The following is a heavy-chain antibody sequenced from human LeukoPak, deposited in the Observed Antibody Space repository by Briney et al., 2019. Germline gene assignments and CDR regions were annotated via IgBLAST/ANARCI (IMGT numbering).Heavy chain of an antibody. D-gene: IGHD2-8*01. CDR3: ARRRLMYYMDV. CDR2: IYYSGST. V-gene: IGHV4-39*01. Sequence: KPSETLSLTCTVSGGSISSSSYYWGWIRQPPGKGLEWIGSIYYSGSTYYNPSLKSRVTISVDTSKNQFSLKLSSVTAADTAVYYCARRRLMYYMDVWGKGTTVTISS. J-gene: IGHJ6*03. CDR1: GGSISSSSYY.